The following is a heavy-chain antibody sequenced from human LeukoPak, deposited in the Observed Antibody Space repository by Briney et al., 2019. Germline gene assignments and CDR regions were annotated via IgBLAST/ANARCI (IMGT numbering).Heavy chain of an antibody. J-gene: IGHJ4*02. CDR2: ISSSSSAM. Sequence: GGSLRLSCSASGFIFSSYAIHWVRQAPGKGLEWVSSISSSSSAMYYADSVKGRFTTSRDNAKNSLFLQMNSLRAEDTAVYYCARDSFYYDSSGPQGWGQGTLVTVSS. CDR3: ARDSFYYDSSGPQG. D-gene: IGHD3-22*01. CDR1: GFIFSSYA. V-gene: IGHV3-21*01.